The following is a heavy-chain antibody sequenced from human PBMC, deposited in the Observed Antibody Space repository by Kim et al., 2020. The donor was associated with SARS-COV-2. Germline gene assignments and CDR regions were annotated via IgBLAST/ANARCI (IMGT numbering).Heavy chain of an antibody. CDR3: ATEDLADYYDSSGYST. V-gene: IGHV1-24*01. J-gene: IGHJ5*02. D-gene: IGHD3-22*01. CDR2: FDPEDGET. Sequence: ASVKVSCKVSGYTLTELSMHWVRQAPGKGLEWMGGFDPEDGETIYAQKFQGRVTMTEDTSTDTAYMELSSLRSEDTAVYYCATEDLADYYDSSGYSTWGQGTLVTVSS. CDR1: GYTLTELS.